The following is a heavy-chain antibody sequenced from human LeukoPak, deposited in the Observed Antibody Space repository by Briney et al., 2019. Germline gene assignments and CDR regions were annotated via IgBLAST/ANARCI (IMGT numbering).Heavy chain of an antibody. Sequence: SETLSPTCTVSGGSISSYYWTWIRQPPGKGLEWIGYISYSGSTNYNPSLKSRVTISVDTSKNQFFLNLTSVTAADTAVYYCARGYSRSWYQAVVYIWLDPWGQGTLVTVSS. V-gene: IGHV4-59*01. J-gene: IGHJ5*02. D-gene: IGHD6-13*01. CDR2: ISYSGST. CDR3: ARGYSRSWYQAVVYIWLDP. CDR1: GGSISSYY.